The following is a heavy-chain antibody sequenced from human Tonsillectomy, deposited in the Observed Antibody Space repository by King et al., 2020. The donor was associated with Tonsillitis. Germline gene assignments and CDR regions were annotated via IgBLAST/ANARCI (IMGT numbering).Heavy chain of an antibody. Sequence: QLVQSGAELRKPGASVTVSCRTSGDTFTGHFVHWVRQAPGQGLEWMGWINPNSGDTNCAQNFQGRVTLSGDVSSTTAYMGLGSLRPDDTAVYYCATNAKASDSSAYRDFRHWGQGTLVTVSS. CDR3: ATNAKASDSSAYRDFRH. CDR2: INPNSGDT. CDR1: GDTFTGHF. V-gene: IGHV1-2*02. J-gene: IGHJ1*01. D-gene: IGHD3-22*01.